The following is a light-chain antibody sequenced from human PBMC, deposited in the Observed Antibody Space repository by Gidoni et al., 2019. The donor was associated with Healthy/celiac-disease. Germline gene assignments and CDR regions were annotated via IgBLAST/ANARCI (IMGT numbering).Light chain of an antibody. CDR3: KQNYSTPHT. Sequence: DIQLTQPPTSLSASVGDRVNITCRASQNISSYLNWYQQKPGKAPKLLIYAASSLESGVPSRFRGSGSGTDFTLTISSLQPEDCATYDCKQNYSTPHTFGQGTKLEIK. CDR1: QNISSY. CDR2: AAS. J-gene: IGKJ2*01. V-gene: IGKV1-39*01.